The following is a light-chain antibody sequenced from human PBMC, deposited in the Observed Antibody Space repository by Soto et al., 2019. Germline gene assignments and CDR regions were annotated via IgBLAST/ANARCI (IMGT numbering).Light chain of an antibody. Sequence: EIVLTQSPGTLSLSPGEGATLSCRASQSVSSSYFAWYQQKPGQAPRVIIFGVSTRATGIPDRFSGSGSGTDFTLTISRLEPEDFALYYCQQYGNSPLTFGGGTKVDIK. CDR2: GVS. CDR1: QSVSSSY. V-gene: IGKV3-20*01. J-gene: IGKJ4*01. CDR3: QQYGNSPLT.